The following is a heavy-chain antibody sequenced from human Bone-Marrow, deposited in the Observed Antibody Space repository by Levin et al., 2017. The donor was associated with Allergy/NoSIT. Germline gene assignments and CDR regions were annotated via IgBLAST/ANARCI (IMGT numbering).Heavy chain of an antibody. V-gene: IGHV4-39*01. CDR2: FYYSGST. D-gene: IGHD6-13*01. CDR3: ARHQSTGDSSRYRPPDY. CDR1: GGSISSSNYF. J-gene: IGHJ4*02. Sequence: PSETLSLTCTVSGGSISSSNYFWGWIRQTPGKGLEWIGSFYYSGSTHYNPSLKSRVTISVDTSKNQFSLRLSSVTAADTAVYYCARHQSTGDSSRYRPPDYWGQGILVTVSS.